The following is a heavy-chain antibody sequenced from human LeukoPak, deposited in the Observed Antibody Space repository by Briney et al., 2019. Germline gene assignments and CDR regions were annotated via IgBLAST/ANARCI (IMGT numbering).Heavy chain of an antibody. CDR3: ARDQSQYQLLSAAFDI. J-gene: IGHJ3*02. D-gene: IGHD2-2*01. CDR1: GFTFSSYG. CDR2: ISYDGSNK. Sequence: GGSLRLSCAASGFTFSSYGMHWVRQAPGKGPEWVAVISYDGSNKYYADSVKGRFTISRDNSKNTLYLQMNSLRAEDTAVYYCARDQSQYQLLSAAFDIWGQGTMVTVSS. V-gene: IGHV3-30*03.